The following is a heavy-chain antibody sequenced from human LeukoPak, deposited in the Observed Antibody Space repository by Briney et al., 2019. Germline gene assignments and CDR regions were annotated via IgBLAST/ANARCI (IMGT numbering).Heavy chain of an antibody. Sequence: GGSLRLSCSASGFPFSSYAMHWVRQAPGKGLEWVSYISTTTGSIYYADSVKGRFSASRDNARNSLYLQMNSLRDEDTAVYYCARGEGAIDHWGQGTLVTVSS. CDR3: ARGEGAIDH. V-gene: IGHV3-48*02. D-gene: IGHD3-16*01. CDR1: GFPFSSYA. CDR2: ISTTTGSI. J-gene: IGHJ4*02.